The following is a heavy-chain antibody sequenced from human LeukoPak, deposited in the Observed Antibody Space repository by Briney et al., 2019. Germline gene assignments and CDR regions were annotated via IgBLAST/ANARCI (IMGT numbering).Heavy chain of an antibody. CDR3: AREDSSGWYIY. J-gene: IGHJ4*02. V-gene: IGHV4-59*01. D-gene: IGHD6-19*01. Sequence: SETLSLTCTVSGVSISSYYWSWIRQPPGKDLDWIGYIYYSGSTNYNPSLKSRVTISVDTSKNQFSLKLSSVTAADTAVYYCAREDSSGWYIYWGLGTLVTVSS. CDR2: IYYSGST. CDR1: GVSISSYY.